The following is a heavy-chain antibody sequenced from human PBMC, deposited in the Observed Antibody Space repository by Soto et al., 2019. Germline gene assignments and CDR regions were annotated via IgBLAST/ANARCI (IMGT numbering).Heavy chain of an antibody. J-gene: IGHJ6*02. Sequence: SETLSLTCTVSGGSISSYYWSWIRQPPGKGLEWIGYIYYSGSTNYNPSLKSRVTISVDTSKNQFSLKLSSVTAADTAVYYCARDIGIAVAGSGGGMDVWGQGTTVTVSS. CDR1: GGSISSYY. CDR2: IYYSGST. D-gene: IGHD6-19*01. CDR3: ARDIGIAVAGSGGGMDV. V-gene: IGHV4-59*01.